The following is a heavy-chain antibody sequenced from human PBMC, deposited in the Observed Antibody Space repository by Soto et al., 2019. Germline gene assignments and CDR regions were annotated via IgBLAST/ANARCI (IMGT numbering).Heavy chain of an antibody. CDR1: GFTFSSYS. CDR3: ARDKLGYCSGGSCYPSGRYYYYGMDV. J-gene: IGHJ6*02. D-gene: IGHD2-15*01. CDR2: ISSSSSYI. V-gene: IGHV3-21*01. Sequence: VQLVESGGGLVKPGGSLRLSCAASGFTFSSYSMNWVRQAPGKGLEWVSSISSSSSYIYYADSVKGRFTISRDNAKNSLYLQMNRLRAEDTAVYYCARDKLGYCSGGSCYPSGRYYYYGMDVWGQGTTVTVSS.